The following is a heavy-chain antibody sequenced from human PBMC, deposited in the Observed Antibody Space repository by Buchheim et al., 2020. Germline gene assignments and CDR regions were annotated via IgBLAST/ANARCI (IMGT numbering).Heavy chain of an antibody. Sequence: QVQLQESGPGLVKPSETLSLSCTVSGGSISGYYYSWIRLSPGKGLEWIGHIYFSGGSIYNPSLKSRVTISADTAKNQLSLKLTSVSAADTAVYYCARDALVGGWPIFDHWGQGTL. CDR1: GGSISGYY. J-gene: IGHJ4*02. D-gene: IGHD6-19*01. V-gene: IGHV4-59*01. CDR3: ARDALVGGWPIFDH. CDR2: IYFSGGS.